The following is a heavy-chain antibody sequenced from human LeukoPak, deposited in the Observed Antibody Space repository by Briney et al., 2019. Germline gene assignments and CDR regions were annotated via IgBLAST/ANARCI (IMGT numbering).Heavy chain of an antibody. Sequence: GGSLRLSCAASGFTFSSYSMNWVRQAPGKGLEWVSSISSSSSYIYYADSVKGRFTISRDNAKSSLYLQMNSLRAEDTAVYYCARDSVVATITPYYFDYWGQGTLVTVSS. V-gene: IGHV3-21*01. CDR1: GFTFSSYS. CDR3: ARDSVVATITPYYFDY. CDR2: ISSSSSYI. D-gene: IGHD5-12*01. J-gene: IGHJ4*02.